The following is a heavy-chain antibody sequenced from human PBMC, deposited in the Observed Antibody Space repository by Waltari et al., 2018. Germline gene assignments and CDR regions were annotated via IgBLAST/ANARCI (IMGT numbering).Heavy chain of an antibody. J-gene: IGHJ6*02. CDR3: ARDYGAGYGMDV. V-gene: IGHV3-33*01. Sequence: QVQLVESGGGVVQPGRSLRLSCAASGFTFSSYGMHWVRQAPGKGLGWVAVIWYDGSNKYYADSVKGRFTNSRDNSKNTLYLQMNSLRAEDTAVYYCARDYGAGYGMDVWGQGTTVTVSS. D-gene: IGHD4-17*01. CDR1: GFTFSSYG. CDR2: IWYDGSNK.